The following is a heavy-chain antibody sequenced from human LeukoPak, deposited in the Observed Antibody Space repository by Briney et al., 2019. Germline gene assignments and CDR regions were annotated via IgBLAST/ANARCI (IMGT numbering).Heavy chain of an antibody. CDR3: VRVGDDRYSGSYTDPYYFDY. D-gene: IGHD1-26*01. Sequence: PSETLSLTCTVSGGSMSSSYWSWIRQPAVQGLEWIGLLYPTGSTNYNPSLRSRVTMPVDRSKKQFFLKLSSVTAADTAVYYCVRVGDDRYSGSYTDPYYFDYWGQGILVTVSS. J-gene: IGHJ4*02. CDR1: GGSMSSSY. CDR2: LYPTGST. V-gene: IGHV4-4*07.